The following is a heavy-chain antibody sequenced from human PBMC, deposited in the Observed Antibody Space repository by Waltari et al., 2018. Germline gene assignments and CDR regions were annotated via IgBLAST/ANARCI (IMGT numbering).Heavy chain of an antibody. CDR2: INAGNGNT. V-gene: IGHV1-3*01. CDR3: ARAEYGSNAFDI. J-gene: IGHJ3*02. D-gene: IGHD3-10*01. Sequence: QVQLVQSGAEVKKPGASVKVSCKASGYTFTSYAMHWVRQAPGQRLEWMGWINAGNGNTNYAQKFQGRVTMTRDTSISTAYMELSRLRSDDTAVYYCARAEYGSNAFDIWGQGTMVTVSS. CDR1: GYTFTSYA.